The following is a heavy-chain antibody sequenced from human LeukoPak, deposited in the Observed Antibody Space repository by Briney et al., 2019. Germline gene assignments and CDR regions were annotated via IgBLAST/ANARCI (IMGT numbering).Heavy chain of an antibody. J-gene: IGHJ3*02. CDR3: ARERTKGGSDAFDI. CDR1: GFTFSRYG. CDR2: IRYDGSNK. D-gene: IGHD1-1*01. V-gene: IGHV3-30*02. Sequence: PAGGSLRLSCAASGFTFSRYGMHWVRQAPGKGLECVAFIRYDGSNKYYADSVKGRFTISRDNSKNTLYLQMNSLRAEDTAVYYCARERTKGGSDAFDIWGQGTMVTVSS.